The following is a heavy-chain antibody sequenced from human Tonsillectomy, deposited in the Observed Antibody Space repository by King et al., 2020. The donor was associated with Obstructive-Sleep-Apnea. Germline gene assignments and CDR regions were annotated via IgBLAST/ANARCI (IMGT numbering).Heavy chain of an antibody. J-gene: IGHJ4*02. CDR3: ARAPGPSTEFDY. V-gene: IGHV4-59*01. Sequence: QLQESGPGLVKPSETLSLTCTVSGVSIRTYYWNWIRQPPGKGLEWIGYIYYSGIPNYNPSLKSRVTISVDTSKNHFSLKLNSVTAADTAVYYCARAPGPSTEFDYWGQGTLVTVSS. CDR2: IYYSGIP. CDR1: GVSIRTYY. D-gene: IGHD1-26*01.